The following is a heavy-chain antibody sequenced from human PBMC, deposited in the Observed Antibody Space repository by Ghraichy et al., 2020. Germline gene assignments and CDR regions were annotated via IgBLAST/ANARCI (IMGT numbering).Heavy chain of an antibody. J-gene: IGHJ4*03. CDR3: VKDRGPSGSFDY. Sequence: SCAASGFTFSSYAMSWVRQAPGKGLEWVSAIGGSSGNTYYADSVMGRFTISRDNSKNTLYLQMNSLRAEDTAVFYCVKDRGPSGSFDYWGQGTLVTVSS. V-gene: IGHV3-23*01. CDR1: GFTFSSYA. D-gene: IGHD6-19*01. CDR2: IGGSSGNT.